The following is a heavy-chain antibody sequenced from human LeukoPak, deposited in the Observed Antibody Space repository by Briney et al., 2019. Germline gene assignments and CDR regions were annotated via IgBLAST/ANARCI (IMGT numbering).Heavy chain of an antibody. Sequence: PGGSLRLSCAASGFTFSRYAMHWVRQAPGKGLEWVAVISYDGSNKYYADSVKGRFTISRDNSKNTLYPQMNSLRAEDTAVYYCARDLVPYCSGGSCYSPFDYWGQGTLVTVSS. CDR3: ARDLVPYCSGGSCYSPFDY. D-gene: IGHD2-15*01. V-gene: IGHV3-30-3*01. CDR2: ISYDGSNK. J-gene: IGHJ4*02. CDR1: GFTFSRYA.